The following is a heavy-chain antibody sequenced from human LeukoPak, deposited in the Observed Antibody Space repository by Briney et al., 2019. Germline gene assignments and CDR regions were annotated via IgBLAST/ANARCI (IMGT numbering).Heavy chain of an antibody. V-gene: IGHV3-23*01. D-gene: IGHD3-22*01. Sequence: GGSLRLSCAASGFTFSSYAMSWVRQAPGKGLEWVSAISGSGGSTYYTDSVKGRFTISRDNSKNTLYLQMNSLRAEDTAVYYCANGGDSSGYRPYYFDYWGQGTLVTVSS. J-gene: IGHJ4*02. CDR3: ANGGDSSGYRPYYFDY. CDR2: ISGSGGST. CDR1: GFTFSSYA.